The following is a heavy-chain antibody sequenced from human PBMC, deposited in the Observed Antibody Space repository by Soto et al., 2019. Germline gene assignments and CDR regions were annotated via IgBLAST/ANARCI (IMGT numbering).Heavy chain of an antibody. CDR2: ISYDGSNK. J-gene: IGHJ6*02. Sequence: QVPLVESGGGVVQPGRSLRLSCAASGFTFSSYGMHWVRQAPGKGLEWVAVISYDGSNKYYADSVKGRFTISRDNSKNTLYLQMNSLRAEDTAVYYCAKAPSFDWLFTGLYYYYGMDVWGQGTTVTVSS. CDR1: GFTFSSYG. D-gene: IGHD3-9*01. V-gene: IGHV3-30*18. CDR3: AKAPSFDWLFTGLYYYYGMDV.